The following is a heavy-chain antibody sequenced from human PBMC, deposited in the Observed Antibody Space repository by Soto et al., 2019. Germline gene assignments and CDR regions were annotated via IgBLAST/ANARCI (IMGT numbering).Heavy chain of an antibody. CDR1: GYTFANYG. J-gene: IGHJ5*02. CDR3: ARVPIEMATINRWLDP. Sequence: ASVKVSCKASGYTFANYGISWVRQAPGQGLEWMGWISANNGNTKYEQKFQGRVSMTRDRSTSTAYMELRTLRSDDTAVYYCARVPIEMATINRWLDPWGQGTLVNVSS. V-gene: IGHV1-18*01. CDR2: ISANNGNT.